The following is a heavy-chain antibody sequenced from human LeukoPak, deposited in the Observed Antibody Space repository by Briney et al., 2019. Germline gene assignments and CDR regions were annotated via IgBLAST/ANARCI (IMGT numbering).Heavy chain of an antibody. Sequence: SETLSLTCTVSGGSISSSSYYWGWIRQPPGKGLELIGSIYYSGSTYYNPSLKSRVTISVDTSKNQFSLKLSSVTAADTAVYYCASLPDVEYYYDSSGYYYSFDYWGQGTLVTVSP. CDR2: IYYSGST. J-gene: IGHJ4*02. D-gene: IGHD3-22*01. V-gene: IGHV4-39*01. CDR1: GGSISSSSYY. CDR3: ASLPDVEYYYDSSGYYYSFDY.